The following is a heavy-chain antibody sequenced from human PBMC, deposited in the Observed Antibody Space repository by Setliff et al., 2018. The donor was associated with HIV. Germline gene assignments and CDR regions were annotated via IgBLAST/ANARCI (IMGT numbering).Heavy chain of an antibody. V-gene: IGHV1-18*01. D-gene: IGHD6-19*01. CDR3: ARGPQWLVQGYFGY. J-gene: IGHJ4*02. CDR2: ISAYNGNT. CDR1: GYTFTSYG. Sequence: ASVKVSCKASGYTFTSYGISWVRQAPGQGLEWMGWISAYNGNTNYAQKLQGSVTMTTDTSTSTVYMELRSLRSDDTAVYYCARGPQWLVQGYFGYWGQGTLVTVSS.